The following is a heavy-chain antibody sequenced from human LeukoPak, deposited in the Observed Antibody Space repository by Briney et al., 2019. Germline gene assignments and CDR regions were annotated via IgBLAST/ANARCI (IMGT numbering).Heavy chain of an antibody. V-gene: IGHV4-39*07. CDR2: IYHSGST. Sequence: PSETLSLTCTVSGGSISSSSYYWGWIRQPPGEGLEWIGSIYHSGSTNYNPSLKSRVTISVDKSKNQFSLKLSSVTAADTAVYYCARAPGYMDVWGKGTTVTVSS. CDR3: ARAPGYMDV. D-gene: IGHD1-14*01. J-gene: IGHJ6*03. CDR1: GGSISSSSYY.